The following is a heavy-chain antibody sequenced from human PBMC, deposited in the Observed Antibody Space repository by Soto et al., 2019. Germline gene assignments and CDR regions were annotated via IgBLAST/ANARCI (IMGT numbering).Heavy chain of an antibody. J-gene: IGHJ6*02. CDR3: ARDGRAIFDNYYYYGMDV. CDR1: GYTFTGYY. V-gene: IGHV1-2*04. Sequence: ASVKVSCKASGYTFTGYYMHWVRQAPGQGLEWMGWINPNSGGTNYAQKFQGWVTMTRDTSISTAYMELSRLRSDDTAVYYCARDGRAIFDNYYYYGMDVWGQGTTVTVSS. D-gene: IGHD3-3*01. CDR2: INPNSGGT.